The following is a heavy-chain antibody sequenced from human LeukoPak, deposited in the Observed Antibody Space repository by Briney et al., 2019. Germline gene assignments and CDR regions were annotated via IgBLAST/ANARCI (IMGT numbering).Heavy chain of an antibody. D-gene: IGHD3-10*01. Sequence: SETLSLTCTVSGCSISSYYWSWIRQPAGKGLEWIGRIYTSGSTNYNPSLKSRVTMSVDTSKHQFSLKLSSVTAADAAVYYCARHLPRYCGSAAGWYFDLWGRATLVTVSS. CDR2: IYTSGST. J-gene: IGHJ2*01. V-gene: IGHV4-4*07. CDR3: ARHLPRYCGSAAGWYFDL. CDR1: GCSISSYY.